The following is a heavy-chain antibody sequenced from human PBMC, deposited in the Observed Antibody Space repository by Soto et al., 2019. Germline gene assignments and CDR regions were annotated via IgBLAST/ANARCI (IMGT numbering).Heavy chain of an antibody. D-gene: IGHD6-13*01. CDR2: IYYSGST. V-gene: IGHV4-39*01. CDR3: ARMIAAAGTGGDY. Sequence: SETLSLTCTVSGGSISSSSYYWGWIRQPPGKGLEWIGSIYYSGSTYYNPSLKSRVTISVDTSKNQFSLKLSSVTAADTAVYYCARMIAAAGTGGDYWGQGTLVTVSS. J-gene: IGHJ4*02. CDR1: GGSISSSSYY.